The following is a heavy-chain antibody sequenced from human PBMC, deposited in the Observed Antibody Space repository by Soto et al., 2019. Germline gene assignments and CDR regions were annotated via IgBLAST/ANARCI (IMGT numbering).Heavy chain of an antibody. V-gene: IGHV3-23*01. D-gene: IGHD5-12*01. CDR3: AKRVYSGYDYDY. J-gene: IGHJ4*02. CDR2: ISGSGGST. CDR1: GVTFSSYA. Sequence: XGSLKLSCAASGVTFSSYAMSWVRQAPGKGLEWVSAISGSGGSTYYADSVKGRFTISRDNSKNTLYLQMNSLRAEDTAVYYCAKRVYSGYDYDYWGQGTLVTVSS.